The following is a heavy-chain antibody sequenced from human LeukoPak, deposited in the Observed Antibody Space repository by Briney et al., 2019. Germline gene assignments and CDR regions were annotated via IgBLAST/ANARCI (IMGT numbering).Heavy chain of an antibody. CDR3: AGLEGAYVFDY. CDR2: IFYSGNT. J-gene: IGHJ4*01. V-gene: IGHV4-59*08. D-gene: IGHD3-16*01. Sequence: SETLSLTCTVSGGSISGYYWSWIRQPPGKGLEWIGYIFYSGNTDYNPSLKSRVTISVDTSKNQFSLKLSSVTAADTAVYYCAGLEGAYVFDYWGHGTLATVSS. CDR1: GGSISGYY.